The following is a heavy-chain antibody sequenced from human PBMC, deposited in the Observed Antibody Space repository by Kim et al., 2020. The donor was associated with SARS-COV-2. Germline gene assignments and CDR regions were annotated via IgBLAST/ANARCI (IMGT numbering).Heavy chain of an antibody. D-gene: IGHD2-2*02. CDR3: ARGRAGVVPAPVLGLGPHFDFFIMDV. J-gene: IGHJ6*02. V-gene: IGHV4-34*01. CDR1: GGSFSDYN. CDR2: INHSGGI. Sequence: SETLSLTCAVYGGSFSDYNWSWIRQPPGKGLEWIGEINHSGGINYSPSLKSRITISIDTSKSHFSLRLTSVTAADTGIYFCARGRAGVVPAPVLGLGPHFDFFIMDVWGRGTPVAVSS.